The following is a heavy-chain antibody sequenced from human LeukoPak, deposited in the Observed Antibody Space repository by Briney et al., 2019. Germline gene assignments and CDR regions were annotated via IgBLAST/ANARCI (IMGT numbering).Heavy chain of an antibody. D-gene: IGHD6-19*01. V-gene: IGHV5-51*01. Sequence: GESLKISCQASGYKITSHWIAWVRQMPGKSPEWMGIIYPGDSDTRYSPSFQGQVAISAGKSISTAYLQWSSLKASDTAMYYCARGPLMDSSGWYYFDYWGQGTLVTVSS. CDR2: IYPGDSDT. CDR1: GYKITSHW. CDR3: ARGPLMDSSGWYYFDY. J-gene: IGHJ4*02.